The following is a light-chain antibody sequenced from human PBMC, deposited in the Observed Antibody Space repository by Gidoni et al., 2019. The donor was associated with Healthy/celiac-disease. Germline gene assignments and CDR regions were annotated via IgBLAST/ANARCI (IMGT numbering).Light chain of an antibody. CDR2: GAS. CDR3: QQYNNWPPLT. CDR1: QSVSSN. V-gene: IGKV3-15*01. Sequence: EIVMTQSTATLSVSPVERATLSCRASQSVSSNSAWYQQKHVQAPRLLIYGASTRATGIPARFSGSGSVTEFTLTISSLQSEDFAVDYCQQYNNWPPLTFGGGTKVEIK. J-gene: IGKJ4*01.